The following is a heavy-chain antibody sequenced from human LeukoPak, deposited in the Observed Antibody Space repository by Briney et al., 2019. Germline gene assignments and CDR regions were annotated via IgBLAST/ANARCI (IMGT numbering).Heavy chain of an antibody. J-gene: IGHJ3*02. Sequence: GGSLRLSCAASGFTFSNFAMMWVRQTPGKGLELVSTIRSSGLNTYSADSVKDRFTISRDNSKNTLYLQMNRLRAEDTGVYYCARDPNGDYVGAFDMWGRGTVVTVSS. D-gene: IGHD4-17*01. CDR1: GFTFSNFA. CDR2: IRSSGLNT. CDR3: ARDPNGDYVGAFDM. V-gene: IGHV3-23*01.